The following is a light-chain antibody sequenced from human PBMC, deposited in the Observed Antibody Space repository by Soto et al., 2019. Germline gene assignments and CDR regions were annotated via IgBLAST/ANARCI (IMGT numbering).Light chain of an antibody. J-gene: IGKJ2*03. CDR2: DAS. V-gene: IGKV1-5*01. CDR3: PHYNGR. Sequence: DIQMTQSPSTLSASVGDRVTITCRPSQSISNWLAWYQQKPGKAPKVLIYDASSLKSGVPSRFSGSGSGTEFTLTINSLQPDDFATYNCPHYNGRFGKGTRLEI. CDR1: QSISNW.